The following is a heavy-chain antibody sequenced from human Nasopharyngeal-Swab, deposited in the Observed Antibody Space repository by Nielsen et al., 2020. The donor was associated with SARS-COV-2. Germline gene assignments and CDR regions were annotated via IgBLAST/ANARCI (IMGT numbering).Heavy chain of an antibody. CDR3: ARTYDSSGYWVWYYYYGMDV. Sequence: GGSLRLSCAASGFTFSSYAMHWVRQAPDKGLEWVAVISYDGSNKYYADSVKGRFTISRDNSKNTLYLQMNSLRAEDTAVYYCARTYDSSGYWVWYYYYGMDVWGQGTTVTVSS. CDR1: GFTFSSYA. J-gene: IGHJ6*02. V-gene: IGHV3-30-3*01. D-gene: IGHD3-22*01. CDR2: ISYDGSNK.